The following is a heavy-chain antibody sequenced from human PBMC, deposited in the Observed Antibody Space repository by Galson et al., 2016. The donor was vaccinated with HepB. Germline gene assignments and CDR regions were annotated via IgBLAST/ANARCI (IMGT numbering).Heavy chain of an antibody. V-gene: IGHV4-34*01. J-gene: IGHJ5*02. CDR2: VNHSGKT. Sequence: IRQPPGKGLEWLGEVNHSGKTTYNASFKSRVTISVDASLKHFSLSLRSVAAADTAIYYCAKYDWTYGSFDPWAQGTLVTVSS. CDR3: AKYDWTYGSFDP. D-gene: IGHD1-20*01.